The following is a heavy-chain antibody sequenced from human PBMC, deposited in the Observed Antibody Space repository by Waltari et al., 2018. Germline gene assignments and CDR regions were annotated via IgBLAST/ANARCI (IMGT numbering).Heavy chain of an antibody. CDR3: ARGWQSGGNRYYYYGMDV. J-gene: IGHJ6*02. D-gene: IGHD3-16*01. CDR1: GGTFSSYA. CDR2: IIPILGVA. V-gene: IGHV1-69*04. Sequence: QVQLVQSGAEVKKPGSSVKVSCKASGGTFSSYAISWVRQAPGQGLEWMATIIPILGVANYDQKFQGRVTITADKSTSTAYMELSSLRSEDTAVYYCARGWQSGGNRYYYYGMDVWGQGTTVTVSS.